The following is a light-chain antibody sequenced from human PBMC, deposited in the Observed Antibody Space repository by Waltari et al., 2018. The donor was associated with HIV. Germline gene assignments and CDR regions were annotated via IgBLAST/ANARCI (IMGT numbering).Light chain of an antibody. CDR1: QSVGGD. CDR3: QQYNHWPLT. Sequence: ETVMTQSPDILSVSPGERPTLSCSASQSVGGDVAWYQQKPGQAPRLLIYGATSRATGIPARFSASGSGTEFILTISSLQSEDFAVYFCQQYNHWPLTFGGGTKVEIK. V-gene: IGKV3-15*01. J-gene: IGKJ4*01. CDR2: GAT.